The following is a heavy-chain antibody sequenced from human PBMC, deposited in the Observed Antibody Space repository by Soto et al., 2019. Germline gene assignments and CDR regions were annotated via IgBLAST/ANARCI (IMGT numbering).Heavy chain of an antibody. CDR3: ALLIAARGLGY. D-gene: IGHD6-6*01. J-gene: IGHJ4*02. CDR2: ISGSGGST. V-gene: IGHV3-23*01. Sequence: GSPRLSCAASGFTFSSYAMSWVRQAPGKGLEWVSAISGSGGSTYYADSVKGRFTISRDNSKNTLYLQMNSLRAEDTAVYYCALLIAARGLGYWGQGTLVTVSS. CDR1: GFTFSSYA.